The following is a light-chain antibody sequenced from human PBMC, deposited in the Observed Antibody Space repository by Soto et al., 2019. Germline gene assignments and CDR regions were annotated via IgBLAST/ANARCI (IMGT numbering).Light chain of an antibody. J-gene: IGKJ5*01. V-gene: IGKV3-11*01. CDR3: QHRSNWPRIS. Sequence: EIVLTQSPATLSLSPGERATLSCRASQSVSSDLAWYQQKAGQAPRLLIYDASNRATGIPDRFSGSGSGTDFTLTISSLEPEDFAVYHCQHRSNWPRISFGQGTRLEIK. CDR1: QSVSSD. CDR2: DAS.